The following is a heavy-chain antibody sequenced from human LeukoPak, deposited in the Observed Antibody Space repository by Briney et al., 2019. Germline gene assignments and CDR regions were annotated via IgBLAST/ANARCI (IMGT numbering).Heavy chain of an antibody. Sequence: GRSLRLSCAASGFTFSSYAMHWVRQAPGKGLEWVAAIWYDGSNKYFADSVMGRFTLSRDNSKSTLYLQMNSLRAEDTAVYYCARDRGIVGATIWYFDLWGRGTLVTVSS. CDR3: ARDRGIVGATIWYFDL. CDR1: GFTFSSYA. J-gene: IGHJ2*01. CDR2: IWYDGSNK. V-gene: IGHV3-33*08. D-gene: IGHD1-26*01.